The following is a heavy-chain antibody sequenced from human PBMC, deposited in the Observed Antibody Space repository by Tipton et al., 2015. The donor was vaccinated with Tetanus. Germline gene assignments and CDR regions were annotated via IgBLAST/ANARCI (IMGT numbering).Heavy chain of an antibody. CDR1: GYNFSYYS. D-gene: IGHD3-9*01. V-gene: IGHV5-51*01. Sequence: QLVQSGAEVRKPGESLKISCQGSGYNFSYYSIGWVRHMPGKGLEWMGIDDPRDSGATYGPSFQGQVTISTDKSISTAYVQWTSRQASDTAIYCCARRRSAILSGAYHWYFDLWGRGTMVTVSS. CDR2: DDPRDSGA. J-gene: IGHJ2*01. CDR3: ARRRSAILSGAYHWYFDL.